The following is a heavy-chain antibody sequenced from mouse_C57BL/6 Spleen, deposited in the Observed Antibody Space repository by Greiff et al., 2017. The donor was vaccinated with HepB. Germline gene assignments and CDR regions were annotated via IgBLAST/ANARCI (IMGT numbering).Heavy chain of an antibody. V-gene: IGHV1-76*01. Sequence: QVQLQQSGAELVRPGASVKLSCKASGYTFTDYYINWVKQRPGQGLEWIARIYPGSGNTYYNEKFKGKATLTAEKSSSTAYMQLSSLTSEDSAVYFCARGGYYPYWGQGTTLTVSS. CDR1: GYTFTDYY. CDR2: IYPGSGNT. D-gene: IGHD2-3*01. J-gene: IGHJ2*01. CDR3: ARGGYYPY.